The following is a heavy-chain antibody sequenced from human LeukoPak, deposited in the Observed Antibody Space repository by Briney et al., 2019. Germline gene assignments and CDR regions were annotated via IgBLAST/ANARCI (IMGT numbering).Heavy chain of an antibody. J-gene: IGHJ4*02. CDR3: ARDGQDYGDYFWYFDY. Sequence: GGSLRLSCAASGFTFSSYAMHWVRQAPGKGLEWVAVISYDGSNKYYADSVKGRFTVSRDNSKNTLYLQMNSLRAEDTAVYYCARDGQDYGDYFWYFDYWGQGTLVTVSS. V-gene: IGHV3-30*04. CDR1: GFTFSSYA. D-gene: IGHD4-17*01. CDR2: ISYDGSNK.